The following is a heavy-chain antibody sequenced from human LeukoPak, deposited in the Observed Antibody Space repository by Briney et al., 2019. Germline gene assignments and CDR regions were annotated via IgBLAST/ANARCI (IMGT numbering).Heavy chain of an antibody. CDR1: GGSISSYY. J-gene: IGHJ5*02. D-gene: IGHD4-17*01. CDR3: ARDGDYKRGGNWFDP. V-gene: IGHV4-59*01. CDR2: IYYSGST. Sequence: SETLPLTCTVSGGSISSYYWSWIRRPPGKGLEWIGYIYYSGSTNYNPSIKSRVTISVDTSKNQFSLKLSSVTAADTAVYYCARDGDYKRGGNWFDPWGQGTLVTVSS.